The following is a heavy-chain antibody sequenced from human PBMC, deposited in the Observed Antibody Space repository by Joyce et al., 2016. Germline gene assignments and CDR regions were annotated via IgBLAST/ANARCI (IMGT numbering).Heavy chain of an antibody. V-gene: IGHV5-51*01. CDR1: GYSFASAW. Sequence: EVQLVQSGVEVKRPGESLKISCQCSGYSFASAWIAWVRQRPGEGLEVLGVIYPGDAERRYSPSFPGQGNISVDKSINTAYLQGSSLKASDTAMYYGARHGGGTGFSDFASWGQGTLVTVSS. CDR2: IYPGDAER. J-gene: IGHJ4*02. D-gene: IGHD6-19*01. CDR3: ARHGGGTGFSDFAS.